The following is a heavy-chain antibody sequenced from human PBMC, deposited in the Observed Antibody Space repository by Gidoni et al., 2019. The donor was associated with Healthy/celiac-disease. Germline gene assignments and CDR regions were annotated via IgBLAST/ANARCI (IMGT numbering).Heavy chain of an antibody. CDR3: ARDVIAVAGVSLGGLGY. V-gene: IGHV1-18*01. Sequence: QVQLVQPGAEVKKPGASVKVSCKASGYTFTSYGISWVRQAPGQGLEWMGWISAYNGNTNYAQKLQGIVTMTTDTSTSTAYMELRSLRSDDTAVYYCARDVIAVAGVSLGGLGYWGQGTLVTVSS. J-gene: IGHJ4*02. CDR2: ISAYNGNT. CDR1: GYTFTSYG. D-gene: IGHD6-19*01.